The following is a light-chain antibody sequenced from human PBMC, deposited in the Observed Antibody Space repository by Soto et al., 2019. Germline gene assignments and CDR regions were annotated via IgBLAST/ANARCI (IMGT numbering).Light chain of an antibody. J-gene: IGKJ2*01. CDR1: QSVSSY. Sequence: EIVLTQSPATLSLSPGERATLSCRASQSVSSYLAWYQQKPGQAPRLLIYDASNRATGIPARFSGSGSGTDFTLTNISLQPEASAVYYCQQLSNRPPVTFGQGTKLETK. CDR2: DAS. CDR3: QQLSNRPPVT. V-gene: IGKV3-11*01.